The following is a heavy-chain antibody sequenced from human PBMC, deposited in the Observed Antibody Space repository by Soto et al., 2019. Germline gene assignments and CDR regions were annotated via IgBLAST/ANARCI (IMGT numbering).Heavy chain of an antibody. CDR3: VRTARGWYFDL. V-gene: IGHV4-61*01. D-gene: IGHD5-18*01. Sequence: PSETLSLTGSVPVGSCSSDSSYWSWIRQPPGKGLEWIGYIHDSGSTNYNPSLKSRVSISIETSKNQFSLRLRSVTAADTAVYYCVRTARGWYFDLWGRGTLVTVSS. CDR2: IHDSGST. CDR1: VGSCSSDSSY. J-gene: IGHJ2*01.